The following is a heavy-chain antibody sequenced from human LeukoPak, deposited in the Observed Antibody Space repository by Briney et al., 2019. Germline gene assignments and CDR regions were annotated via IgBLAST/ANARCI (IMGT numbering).Heavy chain of an antibody. CDR2: IRQDGGET. Sequence: GGSLRLSCAASGFAFSGYWMSWVRQAPGKGLEWVANIRQDGGETYYGDSVKGRFIISRDNAKNSLYLQMNSLRAEDTAVYYCATDSSGWYYFDYWGQGTLVTVSS. D-gene: IGHD6-19*01. V-gene: IGHV3-7*03. J-gene: IGHJ4*02. CDR1: GFAFSGYW. CDR3: ATDSSGWYYFDY.